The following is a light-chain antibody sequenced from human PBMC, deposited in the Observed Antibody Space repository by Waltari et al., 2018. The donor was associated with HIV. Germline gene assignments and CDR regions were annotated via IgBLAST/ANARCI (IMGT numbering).Light chain of an antibody. Sequence: QSALTQPASVSGSPGRSTTIPCTGTSSDVGGATYVSWYQQHPGKAPKLMSYEVSNRPSGVANRFSCSKAGNTASLTISGLQAEDEAAYYCSSYTSSSTVVFGGGTKLTVL. CDR3: SSYTSSSTVV. J-gene: IGLJ2*01. CDR2: EVS. V-gene: IGLV2-14*01. CDR1: SSDVGGATY.